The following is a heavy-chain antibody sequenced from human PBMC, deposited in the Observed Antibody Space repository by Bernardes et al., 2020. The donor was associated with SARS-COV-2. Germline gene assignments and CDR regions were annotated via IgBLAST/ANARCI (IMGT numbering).Heavy chain of an antibody. V-gene: IGHV1-18*01. J-gene: IGHJ3*02. D-gene: IGHD2-2*01. Sequence: ASVKVSCKASGYTFTSYGISWVRQAPGQGLEWMGWISAYNGNTNYAQKLQGRVTMTTDTPTSTAYMELRSLRSDDTAVYYCARDDPQDIVVVPAANAFDIWGRGTMVTVSS. CDR1: GYTFTSYG. CDR3: ARDDPQDIVVVPAANAFDI. CDR2: ISAYNGNT.